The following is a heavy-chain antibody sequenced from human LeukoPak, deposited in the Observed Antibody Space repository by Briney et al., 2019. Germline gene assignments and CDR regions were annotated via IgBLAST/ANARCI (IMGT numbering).Heavy chain of an antibody. CDR2: VYYSGST. Sequence: PSETLSLTCTVSGGSIGSYSWNWIRQSPGTGLEWIGYVYYSGSTMYNPSLRSRVTISVDTSKNQFSLKLSSVTAADTAVYYCARLKARDAFDIWGQGIMVTVSS. CDR3: ARLKARDAFDI. J-gene: IGHJ3*02. V-gene: IGHV4-59*08. CDR1: GGSIGSYS.